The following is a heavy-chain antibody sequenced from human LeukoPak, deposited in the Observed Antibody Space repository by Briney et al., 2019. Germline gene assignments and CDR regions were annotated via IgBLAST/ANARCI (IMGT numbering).Heavy chain of an antibody. V-gene: IGHV3-11*01. CDR1: GFTFGDYY. Sequence: GGSLRLSCAASGFTFGDYYMSWIRQAPGKGLEWVSHISRSGSTRYYADSLKGRFTISRDNAKNSLYLQMNSLRAEDTAVYYCARTAYYYDSSGYDDAFDIWGQGTMVTVSS. J-gene: IGHJ3*02. CDR2: ISRSGSTR. D-gene: IGHD3-22*01. CDR3: ARTAYYYDSSGYDDAFDI.